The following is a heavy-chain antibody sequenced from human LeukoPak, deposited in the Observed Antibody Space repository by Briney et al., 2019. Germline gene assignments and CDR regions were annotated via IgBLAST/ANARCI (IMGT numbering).Heavy chain of an antibody. CDR2: IYYSGST. CDR1: GATISSYY. J-gene: IGHJ4*02. Sequence: SETLSLTCIVSGATISSYYWSWIRQPPGNGLEWIGYIYYSGSTNYNPSLQSRVTISVDTSKNQFSLKLTSVTAADTAVYYCARDGVITFGGVIGYFDYWGQGALVTVSS. CDR3: ARDGVITFGGVIGYFDY. V-gene: IGHV4-59*01. D-gene: IGHD3-16*02.